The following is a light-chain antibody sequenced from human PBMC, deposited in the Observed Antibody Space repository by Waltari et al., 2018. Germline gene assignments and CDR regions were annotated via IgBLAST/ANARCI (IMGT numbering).Light chain of an antibody. CDR3: QQYEGEAVT. CDR1: QSASRS. J-gene: IGKJ4*02. CDR2: ATS. Sequence: LTSSPTPLSLPRGKGTTLSCRGRQSASRSLTWYQQKPGQAPRLLIYATSSRATGIPDRFSGSGSGTDFTLTISRLEPEDFAVYYCQQYEGEAVTFGGGTKVEI. V-gene: IGKV3-20*01.